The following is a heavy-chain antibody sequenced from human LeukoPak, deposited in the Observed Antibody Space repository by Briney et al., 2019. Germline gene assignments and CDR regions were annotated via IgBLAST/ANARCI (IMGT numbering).Heavy chain of an antibody. CDR3: AKRGEVSTYYYFES. CDR2: IGSAGGSI. CDR1: KFTFMNYA. D-gene: IGHD2/OR15-2a*01. J-gene: IGHJ4*02. Sequence: PGGSQRLSCTASKFTFMNYAMHWVRQASGKGLEWLSTIGSAGGSIFYADSVKGRFTISRDNSKSTLFLQMDSLRVEDTALYYCAKRGEVSTYYYFESWGQGALVTVSS. V-gene: IGHV3-23*01.